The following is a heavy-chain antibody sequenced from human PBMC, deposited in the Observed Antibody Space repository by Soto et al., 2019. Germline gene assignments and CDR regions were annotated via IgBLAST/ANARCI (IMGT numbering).Heavy chain of an antibody. CDR1: GFTFSSYW. J-gene: IGHJ5*02. CDR3: ARGGEAARTAHENWFDP. V-gene: IGHV3-7*01. CDR2: IKQDGSEK. Sequence: GGSLRLSCAASGFTFSSYWMSWVRQAPGKGLEWVANIKQDGSEKYYVDSVKGRFTISRDNAKNSLYLQMNSLRAEDTAVYYCARGGEAARTAHENWFDPWGQGTLVTVSS. D-gene: IGHD6-6*01.